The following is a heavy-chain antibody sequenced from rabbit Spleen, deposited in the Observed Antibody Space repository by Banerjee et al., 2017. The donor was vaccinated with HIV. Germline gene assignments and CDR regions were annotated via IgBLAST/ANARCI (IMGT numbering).Heavy chain of an antibody. Sequence: QSLEESGGGLVTPGGTLTLTCTASGFSFSSYGASWVRQAAGKGLEWIGYIAAGSGSTYYASWAKGRFTISKTSSTTVTLQMTSLTAVDTATYFCARAEYGGVDYITYYSVWGPGTLVTVS. J-gene: IGHJ4*01. D-gene: IGHD2-1*01. V-gene: IGHV1S40*01. CDR2: IAAGSGST. CDR1: GFSFSSYG. CDR3: ARAEYGGVDYITYYSV.